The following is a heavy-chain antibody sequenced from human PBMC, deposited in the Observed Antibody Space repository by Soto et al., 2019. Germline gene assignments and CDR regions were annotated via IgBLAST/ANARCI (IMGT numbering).Heavy chain of an antibody. V-gene: IGHV3-49*03. CDR3: TRERWDYGDPKWYFDL. CDR2: IRSKSYGKTR. J-gene: IGHJ2*01. Sequence: GGSLRLSCSTSGFTFGDYGMTWFRQAPGNGLECVGLIRSKSYGKTREYAASATDIFTISIDYSKIMPCLQINSLKPEGTALYYXTRERWDYGDPKWYFDLWGRGTMVTVSS. D-gene: IGHD4-17*01. CDR1: GFTFGDYG.